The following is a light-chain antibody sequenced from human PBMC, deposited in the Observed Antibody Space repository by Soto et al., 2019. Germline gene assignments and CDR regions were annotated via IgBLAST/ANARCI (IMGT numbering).Light chain of an antibody. CDR3: QQGYSIHTT. Sequence: DIQMTQSPSSLSASIGDRVTSTCRASQHITNYLNWYQQKPGKAPTVVIHSASSLQSGVPSRFSVSGSVTDFTLTITSQQPEDFAPYYCQQGYSIHTTFGQGTKLEYK. V-gene: IGKV1-39*01. J-gene: IGKJ1*01. CDR1: QHITNY. CDR2: SAS.